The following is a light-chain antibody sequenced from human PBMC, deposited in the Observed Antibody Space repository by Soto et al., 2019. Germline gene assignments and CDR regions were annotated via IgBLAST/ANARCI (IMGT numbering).Light chain of an antibody. J-gene: IGKJ1*01. V-gene: IGKV3-20*01. Sequence: EIVLTQSPGSLSLSPGERATLSCRASQSVDGIYFAWYQHKPGQAPRLLIYGVSTRATGIPDRFSGSGSGTDFTLTISRLEPEDFAVYYCLQYGSTPRTFGQGTRVEIK. CDR1: QSVDGIY. CDR2: GVS. CDR3: LQYGSTPRT.